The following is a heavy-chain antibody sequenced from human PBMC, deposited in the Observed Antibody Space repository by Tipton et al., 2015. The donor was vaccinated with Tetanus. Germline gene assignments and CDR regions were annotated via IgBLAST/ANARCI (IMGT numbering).Heavy chain of an antibody. CDR3: AVKGGVGPFLFYS. D-gene: IGHD2/OR15-2a*01. V-gene: IGHV1-69*01. CDR2: IIPMFGTA. Sequence: QVQLVQSGPEVKKPGSSVKVSCIASGGSFRTYAISWVRQAPGQGLEWVGGIIPMFGTADYAQKFRDSVTITADESTSTVYLELSKLRAEGTGIYYCAVKGGVGPFLFYSWGPGIALSVSS. CDR1: GGSFRTYA. J-gene: IGHJ4*02.